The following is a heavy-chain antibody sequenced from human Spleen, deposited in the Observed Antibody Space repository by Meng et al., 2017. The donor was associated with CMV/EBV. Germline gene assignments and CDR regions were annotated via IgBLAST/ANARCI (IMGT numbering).Heavy chain of an antibody. J-gene: IGHJ4*02. Sequence: SQTLSLTCAASGFTFSSYWMSWIRQPPGKGLEWIGSIYYSGSTYYNPSLKSRVTISVDTSKNQFSLKLSSVTAADTAVYYCARHFDYRNYFDYWGQGTLVTVSS. V-gene: IGHV4-39*01. CDR2: IYYSGST. D-gene: IGHD3-9*01. CDR1: GFTFSSYW. CDR3: ARHFDYRNYFDY.